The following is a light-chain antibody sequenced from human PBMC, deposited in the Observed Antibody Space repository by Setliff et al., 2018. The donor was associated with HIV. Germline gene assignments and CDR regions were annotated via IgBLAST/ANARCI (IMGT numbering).Light chain of an antibody. CDR2: QAT. Sequence: QSALTQPASVSGSPGQSITISCTGTSNDVGRYDLVSWYQQHPARAPKLIIYQATRRPPGVSNRFSGSKSGNVASLTISGLQAEDEADYYCCSNTGSNTFVFGTGTKVTVL. J-gene: IGLJ1*01. V-gene: IGLV2-23*01. CDR1: SNDVGRYDL. CDR3: CSNTGSNTFV.